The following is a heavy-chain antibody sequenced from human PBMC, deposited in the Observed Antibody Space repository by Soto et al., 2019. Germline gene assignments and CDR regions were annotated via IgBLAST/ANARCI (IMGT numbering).Heavy chain of an antibody. CDR2: IYYSGNT. Sequence: SETLSLTCTVSGGSISSGGYYWSWIRQPPGKGLEWIGCIYYSGNTHYNPSLKSRVTVSVDTSRNQFFLNLHSVTAADSAVYFCGRESGETWDYEAYWGQGTPVTVSS. V-gene: IGHV4-61*08. D-gene: IGHD1-7*01. CDR1: GGSISSGGYY. J-gene: IGHJ4*02. CDR3: GRESGETWDYEAY.